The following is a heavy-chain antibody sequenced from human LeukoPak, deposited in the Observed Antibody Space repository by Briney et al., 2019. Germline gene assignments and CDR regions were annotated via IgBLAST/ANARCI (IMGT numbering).Heavy chain of an antibody. Sequence: SETLSLTCTVSGGSISSYYWSWIRQPPGQGLEWIGYIYYSGSTNYNPSLKSRVTISVDTSKNQFSLKLSSVTAADTAVYYCARGEDDFWSGYYTVGAFDIWGQGTMVTVSS. CDR1: GGSISSYY. J-gene: IGHJ3*02. CDR3: ARGEDDFWSGYYTVGAFDI. D-gene: IGHD3-3*01. CDR2: IYYSGST. V-gene: IGHV4-59*01.